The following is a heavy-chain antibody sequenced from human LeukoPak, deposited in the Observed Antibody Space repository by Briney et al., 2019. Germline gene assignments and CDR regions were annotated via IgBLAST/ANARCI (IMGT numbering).Heavy chain of an antibody. V-gene: IGHV3-30*02. J-gene: IGHJ6*02. CDR1: GFTFSGYG. Sequence: GGSLRLSCAASGFTFSGYGMHWVRQAPGKGLEWVAFIRYDGSNEYYADSVKGRFTISRDNSKNTLYLQMNSLRAEDTAVYYCAKEDDILTGYSIYYGMDVWGQGTTVTVSS. D-gene: IGHD3-9*01. CDR2: IRYDGSNE. CDR3: AKEDDILTGYSIYYGMDV.